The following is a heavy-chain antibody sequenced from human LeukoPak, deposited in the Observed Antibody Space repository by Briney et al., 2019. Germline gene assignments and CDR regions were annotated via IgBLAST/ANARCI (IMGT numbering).Heavy chain of an antibody. D-gene: IGHD6-13*01. Sequence: ASVKVPCKVSGYTLTELSMHWVRQAPGKGLEWMGGFDPEDGETIYAQKFQGRVTMTEDTSTDTAYMELSSLRSEDTAVYYCATGGDSWYYFDYWGQGTLVTVSS. CDR1: GYTLTELS. V-gene: IGHV1-24*01. CDR3: ATGGDSWYYFDY. J-gene: IGHJ4*02. CDR2: FDPEDGET.